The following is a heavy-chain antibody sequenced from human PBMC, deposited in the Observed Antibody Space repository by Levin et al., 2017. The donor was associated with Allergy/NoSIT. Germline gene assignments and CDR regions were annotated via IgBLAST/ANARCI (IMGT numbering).Heavy chain of an antibody. CDR2: IKQDGSKK. V-gene: IGHV3-7*01. CDR3: ATASVRGYSGSHGDAFNI. CDR1: GFTFSNHW. J-gene: IGHJ3*02. D-gene: IGHD1-26*01. Sequence: GGSLRLSCAASGFTFSNHWMTWVRQAPGKGLEWVANIKQDGSKKYHVDSVKGRFTISRDNAKNTLYLQMNSLRAEDTAVYYCATASVRGYSGSHGDAFNIWGQGAMVTVSS.